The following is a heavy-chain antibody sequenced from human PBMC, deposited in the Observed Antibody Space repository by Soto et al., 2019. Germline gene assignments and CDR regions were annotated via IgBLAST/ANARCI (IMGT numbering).Heavy chain of an antibody. CDR2: ISYDGSNK. Sequence: QVQLVESGGGVVQPGRSLRLSCAASGFTFSSYAMHWVRQAPGKGLEWVAVISYDGSNKYYADSVKGRFTISRDNSKXTXYXXMNSLRAEDTAVYYCARDHVVVAATFRASYYGMDVWGQGTTVTVSS. CDR1: GFTFSSYA. CDR3: ARDHVVVAATFRASYYGMDV. V-gene: IGHV3-30-3*01. J-gene: IGHJ6*02. D-gene: IGHD2-15*01.